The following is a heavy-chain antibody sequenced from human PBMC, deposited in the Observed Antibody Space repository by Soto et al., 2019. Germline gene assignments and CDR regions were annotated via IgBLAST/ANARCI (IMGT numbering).Heavy chain of an antibody. J-gene: IGHJ3*02. D-gene: IGHD2-15*01. CDR2: IYHSGST. CDR3: ARVAEGSHDAFDI. CDR1: GGSISSGGYS. V-gene: IGHV4-30-2*01. Sequence: QLQLQESGSGLVKPSQTLSLTCAVSGGSISSGGYSWSWIRQPPVKGLEWIGYIYHSGSTYYNPSLKSRVTISVDRSKNQFSLKLSSVTAADTAVYYCARVAEGSHDAFDIWGQGTMVTVSS.